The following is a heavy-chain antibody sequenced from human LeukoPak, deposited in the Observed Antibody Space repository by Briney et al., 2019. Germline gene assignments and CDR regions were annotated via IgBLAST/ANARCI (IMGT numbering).Heavy chain of an antibody. CDR3: ARGRTGGYSYGYYFDY. Sequence: GRSLRLSCAASGFTFSSYGMHWVRQAPGKGLEWVAVISYDGSNKYYADSVKGRFTISRDNSKNTLYLQMNSLRAEDTAVYYCARGRTGGYSYGYYFDYWGQGTLVTVSS. CDR1: GFTFSSYG. D-gene: IGHD5-18*01. V-gene: IGHV3-30*03. CDR2: ISYDGSNK. J-gene: IGHJ4*02.